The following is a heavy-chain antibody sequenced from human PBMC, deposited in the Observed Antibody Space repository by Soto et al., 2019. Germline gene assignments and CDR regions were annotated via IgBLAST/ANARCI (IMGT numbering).Heavy chain of an antibody. CDR2: TYYRSKWYN. CDR1: GDSVSSNSAA. CDR3: ARDILEQWLVYYYYGMDV. Sequence: SQTLSLTCVISGDSVSSNSAAWNWIRQSPSRGLEWLGRTYYRSKWYNDYAVSVKSRITINPDTSKNQFSLQLNSVTPEDTAVYYCARDILEQWLVYYYYGMDVWGQGTTVTVSS. V-gene: IGHV6-1*01. J-gene: IGHJ6*02. D-gene: IGHD6-19*01.